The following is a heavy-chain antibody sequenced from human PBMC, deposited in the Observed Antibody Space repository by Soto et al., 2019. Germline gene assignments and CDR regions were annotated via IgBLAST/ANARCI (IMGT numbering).Heavy chain of an antibody. Sequence: PGGSLRLSCAASGFTFSSYAMSWVRQAPGEGLEWVSAISGSGGSTYYADSVKGRFTISRDNSKNTLYLQMNSLRPEDTAVYYCAKRYSSGWYYYYGMDVWGQGTTVTVSS. J-gene: IGHJ6*02. V-gene: IGHV3-23*01. CDR2: ISGSGGST. CDR3: AKRYSSGWYYYYGMDV. CDR1: GFTFSSYA. D-gene: IGHD6-19*01.